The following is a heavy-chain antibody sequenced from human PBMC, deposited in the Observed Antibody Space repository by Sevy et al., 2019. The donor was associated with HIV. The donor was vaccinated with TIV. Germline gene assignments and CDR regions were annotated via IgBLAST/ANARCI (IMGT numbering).Heavy chain of an antibody. CDR1: GFTFSSYS. Sequence: GGSLRLSCAASGFTFSSYSMNWVRQAPGKGLEWVSSISSSSSYIYYADSVKGRFTISRDNAKNSLYLQMNSPRAEDTAVYYCARCLDLAGAFDIWGQGTMVTVSS. CDR2: ISSSSSYI. CDR3: ARCLDLAGAFDI. J-gene: IGHJ3*02. V-gene: IGHV3-21*01.